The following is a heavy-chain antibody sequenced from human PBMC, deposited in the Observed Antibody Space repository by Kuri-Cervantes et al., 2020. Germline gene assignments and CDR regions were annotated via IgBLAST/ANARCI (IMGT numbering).Heavy chain of an antibody. V-gene: IGHV3-48*01. D-gene: IGHD4-17*01. CDR1: GFTFSSYS. CDR2: ISSSSSTI. J-gene: IGHJ3*02. CDR3: AKGGYGDYYRDAFDI. Sequence: GESLKISCAASGFTFSSYSMNWVRQAPGKGLEWVSYISSSSSTIYYADSVKGRFTISRDNAKNSLYLQMNSLRAEDTAVYYCAKGGYGDYYRDAFDIWGQGTMVTVSS.